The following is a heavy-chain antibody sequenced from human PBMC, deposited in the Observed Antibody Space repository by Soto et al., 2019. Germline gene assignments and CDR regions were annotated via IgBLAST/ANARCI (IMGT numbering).Heavy chain of an antibody. CDR3: ARGVSAGVDY. J-gene: IGHJ4*02. V-gene: IGHV1-8*02. Sequence: ASVKVSCKASGYTFTSYAMHWVRQAPGQRLEWMGWMEPSTGRTGYAQKFQGRVTMTRDTSINTAYMELTTLTSDDTAFYYCARGVSAGVDYWGQGTLVTVS. CDR1: GYTFTSYA. D-gene: IGHD1-26*01. CDR2: MEPSTGRT.